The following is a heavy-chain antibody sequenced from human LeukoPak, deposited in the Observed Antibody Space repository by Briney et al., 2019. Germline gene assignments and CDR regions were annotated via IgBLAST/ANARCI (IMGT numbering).Heavy chain of an antibody. J-gene: IGHJ3*02. D-gene: IGHD3-10*01. CDR3: AKFENGSGSYSFDI. CDR1: GFTFSSYN. Sequence: PGGSLRLSCAASGFTFSSYNMHWVRQAPGKGLEWVTMIWSDGGDKYYADSVKGRFTIFRDNSKNTLYLQMNSLRAEDTAVYYCAKFENGSGSYSFDIWGQGTMVTVSS. V-gene: IGHV3-30*02. CDR2: IWSDGGDK.